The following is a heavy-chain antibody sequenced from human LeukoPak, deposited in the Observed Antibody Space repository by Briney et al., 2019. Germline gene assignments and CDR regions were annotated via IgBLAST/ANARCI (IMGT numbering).Heavy chain of an antibody. CDR3: ARALGV. Sequence: PGRSLRLSCVDSGLYFNTYAMHWVRQAPGKGLEWVAAISYDGSYTYYRDSVRGRFTISRDNSKNTMYLQMNSLRAEDTAMYYCARALGVWGKGTTVTVSS. J-gene: IGHJ6*04. CDR1: GLYFNTYA. V-gene: IGHV3-30*04. CDR2: ISYDGSYT.